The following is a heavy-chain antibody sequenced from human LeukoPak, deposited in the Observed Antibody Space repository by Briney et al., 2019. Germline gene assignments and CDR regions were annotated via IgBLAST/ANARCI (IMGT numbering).Heavy chain of an antibody. CDR3: ARDTHSSSRYSYYYYVDV. Sequence: SETLSLICTVSGGSISSYYWSWIRQPPGKGLEWIGYIYYSGSTNYNPSLKGRVTISLDTSKNQFSLKLSSVTAADTAVYYCARDTHSSSRYSYYYYVDVWGKGTTVTVSS. CDR2: IYYSGST. CDR1: GGSISSYY. J-gene: IGHJ6*03. V-gene: IGHV4-59*01. D-gene: IGHD2-15*01.